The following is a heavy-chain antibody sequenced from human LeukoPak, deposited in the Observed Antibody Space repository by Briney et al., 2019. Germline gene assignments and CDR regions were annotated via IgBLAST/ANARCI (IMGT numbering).Heavy chain of an antibody. CDR2: TSSDLNVK. J-gene: IGHJ6*02. V-gene: IGHV3-30-3*01. CDR3: ASGYDFWSGHPPSQYGMDV. D-gene: IGHD3-3*01. CDR1: GFTFRNYV. Sequence: GGSLRLSCAASGFTFRNYVIHWVRQAPGKGLEWVAVTSSDLNVKLYADSVKGRFTISRDNSRSTLYLQLNSLRVEDTAMYYCASGYDFWSGHPPSQYGMDVWGQGTTVTVTS.